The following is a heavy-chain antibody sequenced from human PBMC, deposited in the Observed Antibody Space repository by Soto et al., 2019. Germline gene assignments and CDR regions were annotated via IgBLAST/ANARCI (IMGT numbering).Heavy chain of an antibody. Sequence: QVQLQQWGAGLLKPSETLSLTCAVYGGSFSGYYWSWIRQPPGKGLEWIGEINHSGSTNYNPSLKSRVTISVDTSKNQFSLTLSSVTAAGTAVYYCARGHPGYYDSSGYSWGMDVWGQGTTVTVSS. J-gene: IGHJ6*02. CDR1: GGSFSGYY. CDR3: ARGHPGYYDSSGYSWGMDV. D-gene: IGHD3-22*01. V-gene: IGHV4-34*01. CDR2: INHSGST.